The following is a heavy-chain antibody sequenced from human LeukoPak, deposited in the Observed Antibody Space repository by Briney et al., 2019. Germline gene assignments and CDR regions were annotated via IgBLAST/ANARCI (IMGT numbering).Heavy chain of an antibody. J-gene: IGHJ4*02. Sequence: SETLSLTCTVSGGSISSGSYYWSWIRQPPGKGLEWIGYIYYSGSTNYNPSLRSRVTMSVDTSKNQFSLKLSSVTAADTAVYYCAGEGRLVIDYWGQGTLVTVSS. CDR3: AGEGRLVIDY. CDR1: GGSISSGSYY. CDR2: IYYSGST. D-gene: IGHD6-25*01. V-gene: IGHV4-61*01.